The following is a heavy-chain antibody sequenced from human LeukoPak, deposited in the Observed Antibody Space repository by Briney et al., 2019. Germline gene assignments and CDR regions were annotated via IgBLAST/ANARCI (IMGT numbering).Heavy chain of an antibody. CDR3: VSDTYYGSGSHHPRRFDY. V-gene: IGHV3-9*01. CDR1: GFSFDDYA. Sequence: PGGSLRLSCAASGFSFDDYAMHWVRQPPGKGLEWVSGISWNSGSTAYADSVKGQFTISRDNAKHSLYLQMNSLRAEDTALYYCVSDTYYGSGSHHPRRFDYWGQGTLVTVSA. CDR2: ISWNSGST. D-gene: IGHD3-10*01. J-gene: IGHJ4*02.